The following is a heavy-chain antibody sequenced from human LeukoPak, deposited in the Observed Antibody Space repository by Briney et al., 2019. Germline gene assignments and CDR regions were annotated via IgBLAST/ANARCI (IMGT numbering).Heavy chain of an antibody. CDR3: AKSSRPVTAMAFFDY. D-gene: IGHD5-18*01. Sequence: SGGSLRLSCAASGFTFSSYAMHWVRQAPGKGLEWVSGISGSGTNTNYADSVKGRFTISRDNSKNTVYLQMKSLRAEDTAVYYCAKSSRPVTAMAFFDYWGQGTLVTVSS. CDR2: ISGSGTNT. CDR1: GFTFSSYA. J-gene: IGHJ4*02. V-gene: IGHV3-23*01.